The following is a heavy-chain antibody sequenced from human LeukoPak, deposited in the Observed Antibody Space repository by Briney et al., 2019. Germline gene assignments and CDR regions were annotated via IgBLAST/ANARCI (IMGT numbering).Heavy chain of an antibody. CDR2: ISSSSSYI. D-gene: IGHD6-13*01. J-gene: IGHJ4*02. V-gene: IGHV3-21*01. CDR3: ARVGPKSRIKMIAAAGTKGFDFDY. CDR1: GFTFSSYS. Sequence: GGSLRLSCAASGFTFSSYSMNWVRQAPGKGLEWVSSISSSSSYIYYADSVNGRFTISRDNAKNSLYLQMNSLRAEDTAVYYCARVGPKSRIKMIAAAGTKGFDFDYWGQGTLVTVSS.